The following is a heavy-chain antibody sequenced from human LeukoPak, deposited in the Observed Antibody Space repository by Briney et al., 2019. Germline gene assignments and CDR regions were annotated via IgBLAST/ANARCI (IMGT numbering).Heavy chain of an antibody. CDR1: GGSIRGYY. CDR2: IYSSGST. J-gene: IGHJ6*03. Sequence: SETLSLTCNVSGGSIRGYYWSWIRQPPGKGLEWIGYIYSSGSTNYSPSLKSRVTMSVDTSKNQFSLKVSSVTAADTAVYYCARVFDSGSQAYFYYMDVWGKGTTVTIFS. D-gene: IGHD3-10*01. V-gene: IGHV4-59*01. CDR3: ARVFDSGSQAYFYYMDV.